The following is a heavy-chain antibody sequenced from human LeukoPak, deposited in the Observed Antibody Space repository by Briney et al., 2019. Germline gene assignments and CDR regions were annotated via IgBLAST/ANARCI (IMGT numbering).Heavy chain of an antibody. CDR1: GGTFSSYA. CDR2: ISAYNGNT. J-gene: IGHJ6*03. V-gene: IGHV1-18*01. CDR3: ARAPTYYYYYYMDV. Sequence: ASVKVSCKASGGTFSSYAISWVRQAPGQGLEWMGWISAYNGNTNYAQKLQGRVTMTTDTSTSTAYMELRSLRSDDTAVYYCARAPTYYYYYYMDVWGKGTTVTISS.